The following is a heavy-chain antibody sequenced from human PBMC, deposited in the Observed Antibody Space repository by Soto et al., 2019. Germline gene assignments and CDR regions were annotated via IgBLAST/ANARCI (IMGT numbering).Heavy chain of an antibody. Sequence: LSLTCTVSGGSISSYYWSWIRQPPGKGLEWIGYIYYSGSTNYNPSLKSRVTISVDTSKNQFSLKLSSVTAADTAVYYCARGDYDILTGYYFYGMDVWGQGTTVTVSS. CDR2: IYYSGST. CDR1: GGSISSYY. CDR3: ARGDYDILTGYYFYGMDV. J-gene: IGHJ6*02. D-gene: IGHD3-9*01. V-gene: IGHV4-59*01.